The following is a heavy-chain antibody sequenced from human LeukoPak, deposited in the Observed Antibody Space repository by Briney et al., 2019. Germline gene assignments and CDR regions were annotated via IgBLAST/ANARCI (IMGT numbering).Heavy chain of an antibody. Sequence: ASVKVSCKASGYTFTSYDINWVRQATGQGLEWMGWMNPNSGNTGYAQKFQGRVTMTRNTSISTAYMELSSLRSEDTAVYYCARAPHYDFWSGYYAPTDYWGQGTLVTVSS. V-gene: IGHV1-8*01. CDR3: ARAPHYDFWSGYYAPTDY. D-gene: IGHD3-3*01. J-gene: IGHJ4*02. CDR2: MNPNSGNT. CDR1: GYTFTSYD.